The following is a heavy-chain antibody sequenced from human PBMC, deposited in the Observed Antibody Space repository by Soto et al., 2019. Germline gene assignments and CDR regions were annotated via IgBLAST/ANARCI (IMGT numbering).Heavy chain of an antibody. J-gene: IGHJ4*02. CDR2: IKSRPDGETT. Sequence: GGSLRLSCAASGFTFSNAWMTWVRQAPGKGLEWVGHIKSRPDGETTDYAAPVKGRFTISRDDSKNTLYLQMNSLKTEDTALYYCTTDLAYTYGAVAYWGQGTLVTVSS. CDR1: GFTFSNAW. V-gene: IGHV3-15*01. D-gene: IGHD5-18*01. CDR3: TTDLAYTYGAVAY.